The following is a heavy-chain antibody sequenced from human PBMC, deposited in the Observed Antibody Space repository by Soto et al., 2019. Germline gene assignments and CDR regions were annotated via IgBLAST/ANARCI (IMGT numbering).Heavy chain of an antibody. Sequence: QVQLQESGPGLVKPSQTLSLTCTVSGGSISSGGYYWSWIRQHPGKGLEWIGYIYYSGSTYYNPSLKSRVTISVDTSKNQFSLKLSSVTAVDTAVYYCARDRWDYDILTGYFDYWGQGTLVTVSS. CDR2: IYYSGST. CDR3: ARDRWDYDILTGYFDY. D-gene: IGHD3-9*01. V-gene: IGHV4-31*03. CDR1: GGSISSGGYY. J-gene: IGHJ4*02.